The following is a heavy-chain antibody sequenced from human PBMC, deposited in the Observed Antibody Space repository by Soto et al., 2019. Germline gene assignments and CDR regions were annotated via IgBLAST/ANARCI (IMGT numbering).Heavy chain of an antibody. V-gene: IGHV4-31*03. CDR3: AGDKAGYYYGMDV. Sequence: SETLSLTCTVSGGSISSGGYYWSWIRQHPGKGLEWIGYIYYSGSTYYNPSLKSRVTISVDTSKNQFSLKLSSVTAADTAVYYCAGDKAGYYYGMDVWGQGTTVTVSS. CDR1: GGSISSGGYY. CDR2: IYYSGST. J-gene: IGHJ6*02.